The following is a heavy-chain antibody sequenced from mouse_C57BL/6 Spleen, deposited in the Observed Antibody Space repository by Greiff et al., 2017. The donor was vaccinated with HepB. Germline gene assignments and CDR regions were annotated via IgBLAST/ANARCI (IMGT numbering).Heavy chain of an antibody. Sequence: VKLQESGAELARPGASVKLSCKASGYTFTSYGISWVKQRTGQGLEWIGEIYPRSGNTYYNEKFKGKATLTADKSSSTAYMELRSLASEDSAVYFCAISTVVARDYAMDYWGQGTSVTVSS. CDR3: AISTVVARDYAMDY. CDR2: IYPRSGNT. J-gene: IGHJ4*01. D-gene: IGHD1-1*01. V-gene: IGHV1-81*01. CDR1: GYTFTSYG.